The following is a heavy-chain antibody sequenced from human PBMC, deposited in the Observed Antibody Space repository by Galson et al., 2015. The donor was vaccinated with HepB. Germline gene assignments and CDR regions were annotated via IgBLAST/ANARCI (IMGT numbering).Heavy chain of an antibody. CDR3: ARDKYYSDSSGYYHDAFDI. CDR1: GCSFTSFG. D-gene: IGHD3-22*01. J-gene: IGHJ3*02. Sequence: SVKVSCKASGCSFTSFGLSWVRLAPGQGLEWMGWISAYNGNTNYAQKFQGRVTVTTDTSTSTAYMDLRSLRSDDTAVYYCARDKYYSDSSGYYHDAFDIWGQGTMVTVSS. V-gene: IGHV1-18*01. CDR2: ISAYNGNT.